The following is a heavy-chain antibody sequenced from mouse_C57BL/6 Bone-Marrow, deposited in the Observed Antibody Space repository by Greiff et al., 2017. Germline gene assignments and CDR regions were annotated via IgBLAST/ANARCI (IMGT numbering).Heavy chain of an antibody. J-gene: IGHJ1*03. CDR2: IYPGSGST. CDR1: GYTFTSYW. V-gene: IGHV1-55*01. Sequence: VQLQQPGAELVKPGASVKMSCKASGYTFTSYWITWVKQRPGQGLEWIGDIYPGSGSTHYNEKFKSKATLTVDTSSSTAYMQLSSRRSADSAVYYCARPYYSNYWYFDVWGTGTTVTVTS. D-gene: IGHD2-5*01. CDR3: ARPYYSNYWYFDV.